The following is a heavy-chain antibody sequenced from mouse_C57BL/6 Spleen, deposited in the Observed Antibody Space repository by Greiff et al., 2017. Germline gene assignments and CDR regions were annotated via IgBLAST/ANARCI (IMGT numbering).Heavy chain of an antibody. CDR2: ISSGSSNI. CDR3: ARASYYYDCVYAKDY. J-gene: IGHJ4*01. CDR1: GFTFSDYG. Sequence: EVMLVESGGGLVKPGGSLKLSCAAPGFTFSDYGMHWARQAPEKGLVWVAYISSGSSNIYYAATVKGRFTISRDNAKNTLFLQMTSLRSEDTAMYYCARASYYYDCVYAKDYGGQGTSVTVSS. V-gene: IGHV5-17*01. D-gene: IGHD2-4*01.